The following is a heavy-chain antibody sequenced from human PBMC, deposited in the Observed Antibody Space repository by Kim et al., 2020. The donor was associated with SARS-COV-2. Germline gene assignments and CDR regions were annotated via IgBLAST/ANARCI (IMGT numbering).Heavy chain of an antibody. Sequence: KNYVDTEKARITISIDNAKNTLYLQMNSLRAEDTAVYYCASARGWLAFDYWGRGTLVTVSS. CDR2: K. CDR3: ASARGWLAFDY. D-gene: IGHD3-9*01. V-gene: IGHV3-7*01. J-gene: IGHJ4*02.